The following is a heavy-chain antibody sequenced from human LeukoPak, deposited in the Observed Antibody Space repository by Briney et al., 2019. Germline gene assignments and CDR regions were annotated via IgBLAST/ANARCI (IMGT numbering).Heavy chain of an antibody. J-gene: IGHJ4*02. CDR2: MNPNSGNT. V-gene: IGHV1-8*02. CDR1: GYTFTSYD. CDR3: ATRWVAGTPSDYFDY. Sequence: ASVKVSCKASGYTFTSYDINWVRQATGQGLEWMGWMNPNSGNTGYAQKFQGRVIMTEDTSTDTAYMELSSLRSEDTAVYYCATRWVAGTPSDYFDYWGQGTLVTVSS. D-gene: IGHD6-19*01.